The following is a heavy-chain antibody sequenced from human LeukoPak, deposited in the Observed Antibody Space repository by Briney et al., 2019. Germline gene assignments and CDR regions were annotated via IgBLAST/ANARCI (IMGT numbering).Heavy chain of an antibody. CDR3: ARSGYNWNDGPSFYYYYMDV. CDR2: IIPIFGTA. J-gene: IGHJ6*03. Sequence: ASVKVSCKASGGTFSSYTITWVRQAPGQGLEWMGGIIPIFGTANYAQKFQGRVTITADESTSTVYMELSSLRSENTAVYYCARSGYNWNDGPSFYYYYMDVWGKGTTVTISS. V-gene: IGHV1-69*13. CDR1: GGTFSSYT. D-gene: IGHD1-1*01.